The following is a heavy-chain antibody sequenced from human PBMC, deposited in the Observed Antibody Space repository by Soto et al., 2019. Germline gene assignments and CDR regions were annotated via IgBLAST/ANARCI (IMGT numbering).Heavy chain of an antibody. Sequence: GGSLRLSCAVSGFTFSDYYMSWIRQAPGKGLDWVSYISSSGSITYYADSVKGRFTISRDNSKNTLYLQMNSLRAEDTAVYYCAKDWLYYYDSSGPQNRFDPWGQGTLVIVSS. D-gene: IGHD3-22*01. V-gene: IGHV3-11*01. CDR2: ISSSGSIT. J-gene: IGHJ5*02. CDR1: GFTFSDYY. CDR3: AKDWLYYYDSSGPQNRFDP.